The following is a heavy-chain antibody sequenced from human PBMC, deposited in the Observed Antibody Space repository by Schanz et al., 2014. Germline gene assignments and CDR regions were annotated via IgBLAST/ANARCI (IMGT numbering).Heavy chain of an antibody. V-gene: IGHV3-48*01. CDR1: GFSLSSYG. CDR2: ITYNGGTI. J-gene: IGHJ4*02. D-gene: IGHD1-1*01. Sequence: EVQLLESGGGLVQPGGSLRLSCAASGFSLSSYGMHWVRQAPGKGLEWISYITYNGGTIYYADSVKGRFTISRDNAKNSLYLEMNSLRAEDTALYYCARDRRNADLDYWGQGTLXTVSS. CDR3: ARDRRNADLDY.